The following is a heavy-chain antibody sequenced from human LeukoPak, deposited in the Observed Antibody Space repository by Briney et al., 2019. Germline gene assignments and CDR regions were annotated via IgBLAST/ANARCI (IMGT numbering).Heavy chain of an antibody. V-gene: IGHV1-69*05. CDR3: ARIMADSSGYYY. D-gene: IGHD3-22*01. Sequence: SVKVSCKASGGTFSSYAISWVRQAPGQGLEWMGRIIPIFGTANYAQKFQGRVTMTRNTSISTAYMELSSLRSEDTAVYYCARIMADSSGYYYWGLGTLVTVSS. CDR2: IIPIFGTA. J-gene: IGHJ4*02. CDR1: GGTFSSYA.